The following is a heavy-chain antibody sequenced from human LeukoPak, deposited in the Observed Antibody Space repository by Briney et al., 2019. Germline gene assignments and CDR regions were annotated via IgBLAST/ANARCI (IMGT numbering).Heavy chain of an antibody. V-gene: IGHV3-23*01. D-gene: IGHD1-14*01. J-gene: IGHJ3*02. CDR1: GFTFSSYA. CDR3: AKDRLPDPDAFDI. CDR2: ISGSGGST. Sequence: GGSLRLSCAASGFTFSSYAMSWVRQAPGKGLEWVSAISGSGGSTYYADSVKGRFTISRDNSKSTLYLQMNSLRAEDTAVYYRAKDRLPDPDAFDIWGQGRMVTVSS.